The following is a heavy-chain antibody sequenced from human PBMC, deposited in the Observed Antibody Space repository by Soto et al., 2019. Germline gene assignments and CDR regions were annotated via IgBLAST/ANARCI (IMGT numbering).Heavy chain of an antibody. V-gene: IGHV4-34*01. J-gene: IGHJ6*02. Sequence: SETLSLTCAVYGGSFSGYYWSWIRQPPGKGLEWIGEINHSGSTNYNPSLKSRVTISVDTSKNQFSLKLTSVTAADTAVYYCAILSGMDVWGQGITVTVSS. CDR3: AILSGMDV. CDR2: INHSGST. CDR1: GGSFSGYY.